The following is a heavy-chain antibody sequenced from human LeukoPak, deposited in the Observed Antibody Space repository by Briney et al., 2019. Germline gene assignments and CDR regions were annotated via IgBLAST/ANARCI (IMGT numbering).Heavy chain of an antibody. CDR2: INSDGSST. CDR1: GFTFSSYW. J-gene: IGHJ4*02. D-gene: IGHD5-12*01. Sequence: GGSLRLSCAASGFTFSSYWIHWVRQAPGKGLVWVSRINSDGSSTSYADSAKGRFTISRDNARNTLYLQMNSLRAEDTAVYYCARDKGYNGYGISDYWGQGTLVTVSS. V-gene: IGHV3-74*01. CDR3: ARDKGYNGYGISDY.